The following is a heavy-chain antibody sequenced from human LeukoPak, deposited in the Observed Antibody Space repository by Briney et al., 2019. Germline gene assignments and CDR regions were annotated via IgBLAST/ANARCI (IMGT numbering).Heavy chain of an antibody. J-gene: IGHJ6*02. CDR3: AKGPNSSGWYQYYYYGMDV. Sequence: PGGSLRLSCAASGFTFSSYAMSWVRQAPGKGLEWVSAISGSGGSTYYADSVKGRFTISRDNSKNTLYLQMNSLRAEDTAVYYCAKGPNSSGWYQYYYYGMDVWGQGTTVTVSS. V-gene: IGHV3-23*01. CDR2: ISGSGGST. CDR1: GFTFSSYA. D-gene: IGHD6-19*01.